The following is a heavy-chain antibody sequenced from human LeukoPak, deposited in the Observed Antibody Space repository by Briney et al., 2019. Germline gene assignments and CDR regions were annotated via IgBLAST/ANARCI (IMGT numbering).Heavy chain of an antibody. J-gene: IGHJ4*02. CDR1: GFTFNVYA. D-gene: IGHD1-26*01. V-gene: IGHV3-21*06. Sequence: PGGSLRLSCAASGFTFNVYAMHWVRQVPGKGPEWISSISGSRDFIYYADSVKGRFTISRDNPKNSLYLDMNSLRVEDTALYFCVRALVGAAFDTWGQGALVTVSS. CDR3: VRALVGAAFDT. CDR2: ISGSRDFI.